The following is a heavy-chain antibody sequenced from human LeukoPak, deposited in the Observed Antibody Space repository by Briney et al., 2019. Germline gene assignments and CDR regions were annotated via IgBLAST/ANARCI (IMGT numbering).Heavy chain of an antibody. CDR3: ARDRYYGSGSYYPNWFDP. V-gene: IGHV1-2*02. CDR2: INPNSGGA. Sequence: ASVEVSCKASGYPFTAYSMHWVRQAPGQGLEWMGWINPNSGGANYAQKFQGRVTMTRDTSITTAYMELSRLTSDDTAVYYCARDRYYGSGSYYPNWFDPWGQGTLVTVSS. CDR1: GYPFTAYS. D-gene: IGHD3-10*01. J-gene: IGHJ5*02.